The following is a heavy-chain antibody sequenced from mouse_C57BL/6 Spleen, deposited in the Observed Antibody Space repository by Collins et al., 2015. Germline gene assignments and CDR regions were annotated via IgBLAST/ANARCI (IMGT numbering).Heavy chain of an antibody. V-gene: IGHV3-2*02. Sequence: DVQLQESGPGLVKPSQSLSLTCTVTGYSITSDYAWNWIRQFPGNKLEWMGYISYSGSTSYNPSLKSRISITRDTSKNQFFLQLNSVTTEDTATYYCAGSYITTATEWFAYWGQGTLVTVSA. CDR2: ISYSGST. CDR3: AGSYITTATEWFAY. J-gene: IGHJ3*01. D-gene: IGHD1-2*01. CDR1: GYSITSDYA.